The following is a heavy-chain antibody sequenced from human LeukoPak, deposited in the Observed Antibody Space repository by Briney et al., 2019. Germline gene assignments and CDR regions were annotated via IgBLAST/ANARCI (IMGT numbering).Heavy chain of an antibody. CDR2: IYYSGST. D-gene: IGHD5-24*01. CDR3: TRRCEDAYGFYCFDY. V-gene: IGHV4-59*01. J-gene: IGHJ4*02. CDR1: GGSINSYY. Sequence: SETLSLTCTVSGGSINSYYWSWIRQPPGKGLEWIGHIYYSGSTNYNPSLKSRDTISVDTSKNQFSLKLSSVTTADTAVYYCTRRCEDAYGFYCFDYWGQGTLVT.